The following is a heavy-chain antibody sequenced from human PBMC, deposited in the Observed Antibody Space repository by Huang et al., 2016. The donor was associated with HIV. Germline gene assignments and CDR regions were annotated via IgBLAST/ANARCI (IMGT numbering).Heavy chain of an antibody. CDR1: GFTFGSVG. CDR3: AKDLTYTFGRHFDY. J-gene: IGHJ4*02. D-gene: IGHD3-3*01. Sequence: QVQLLESGGGVVQPGGSLRLSCTAAGFTFGSVGMHWFRKAPGRGLEWVAFLRYEGNNYDCAGSVRRRFTISRDNAKYTLYLQMNRLRPDDSAVYYCAKDLTYTFGRHFDYWGRGTLVTVSS. V-gene: IGHV3-30*02. CDR2: LRYEGNNY.